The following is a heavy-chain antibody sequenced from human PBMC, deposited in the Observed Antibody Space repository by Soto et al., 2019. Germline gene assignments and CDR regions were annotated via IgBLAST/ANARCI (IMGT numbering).Heavy chain of an antibody. V-gene: IGHV3-21*01. D-gene: IGHD6-13*01. CDR1: GFTFSSYS. CDR2: ISSSSSYI. Sequence: EVQLVESGGGLVKPGGSLRLSCAASGFTFSSYSMNWVRQAPGKGLEWVSSISSSSSYIYYADSVKGRFTISRDNAKNSLYLQMNSLRAEDTAVYYCARVRIAAAGAAFYYYGIDVWGQGTTVTVSS. J-gene: IGHJ6*02. CDR3: ARVRIAAAGAAFYYYGIDV.